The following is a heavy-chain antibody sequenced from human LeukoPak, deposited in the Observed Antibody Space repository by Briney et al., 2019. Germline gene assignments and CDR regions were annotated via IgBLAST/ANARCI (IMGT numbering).Heavy chain of an antibody. CDR3: ARVGLGTMIVVVILFCVY. Sequence: SQTLSLTCAISGDSVSSSGAAWNWIRQSPSRGLEWLGRTYYRSKWYNDYAVSVKSRITINPDTSKNQFSLQLNSVTPEDTAVYYCARVGLGTMIVVVILFCVYWGQGTLVTVSS. D-gene: IGHD3-22*01. CDR2: TYYRSKWYN. J-gene: IGHJ4*02. CDR1: GDSVSSSGAA. V-gene: IGHV6-1*01.